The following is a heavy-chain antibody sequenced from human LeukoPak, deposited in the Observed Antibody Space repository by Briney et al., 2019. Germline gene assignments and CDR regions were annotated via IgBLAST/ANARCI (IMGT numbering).Heavy chain of an antibody. D-gene: IGHD3-3*01. CDR3: ATGPGVVIPAGWYFNL. CDR2: IYTTGST. V-gene: IGHV4-61*09. J-gene: IGHJ2*01. Sequence: SQTLSLTCTVSGGSIRSGHYYWSWIRQPAGKGLEWIGHIYTTGSTNYNPSLKSRFTISVDTSKNQFSLKLSSVTAADTAVYYCATGPGVVIPAGWYFNLWGRGTLVTVSS. CDR1: GGSIRSGHYY.